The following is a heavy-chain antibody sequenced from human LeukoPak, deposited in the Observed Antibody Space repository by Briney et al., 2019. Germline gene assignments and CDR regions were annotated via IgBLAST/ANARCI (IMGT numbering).Heavy chain of an antibody. CDR1: GGSISSSSYY. CDR2: IYYSGST. V-gene: IGHV4-39*01. CDR3: ARLVTIFGYAFDI. J-gene: IGHJ3*02. Sequence: SETLSLTXTVSGGSISSSSYYWGWIRQPPGKGLEWIGSIYYSGSTYYNPSLKSRVTISVDTSKNQFSLKLSSVTAADTAVYYCARLVTIFGYAFDIWGQGTMVTVSS. D-gene: IGHD3-3*01.